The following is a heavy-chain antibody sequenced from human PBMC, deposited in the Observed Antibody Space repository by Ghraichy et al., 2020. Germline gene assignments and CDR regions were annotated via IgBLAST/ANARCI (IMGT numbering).Heavy chain of an antibody. CDR1: GFTFSSYS. D-gene: IGHD3-3*01. CDR2: ISSSSSTI. CDR3: ARDAMGYDFWSGYYIDY. J-gene: IGHJ4*02. V-gene: IGHV3-48*01. Sequence: GGSLRLSCAASGFTFSSYSMNWVRQAPGKGLEWVSYISSSSSTIYYADSVKGRFTISRDNAKNSLYLQMNSLRAEDTAAYYCARDAMGYDFWSGYYIDYWGQGTLVTVSS.